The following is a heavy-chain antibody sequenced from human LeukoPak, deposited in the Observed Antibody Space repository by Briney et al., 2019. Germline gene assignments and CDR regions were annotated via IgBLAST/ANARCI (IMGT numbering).Heavy chain of an antibody. J-gene: IGHJ5*02. CDR1: GFTAGSNY. V-gene: IGHV3-66*04. CDR2: IYSGGST. Sequence: PGGSLSLSCAASGFTAGSNYMGWVRQAPGKGLGWVSVIYSGGSTYYADSVKGRFTISRDNSKNTLYLQMNSLRAEDTAVYYCARRPLAAAGTPGWFDPWGQGTLVTVSS. D-gene: IGHD6-13*01. CDR3: ARRPLAAAGTPGWFDP.